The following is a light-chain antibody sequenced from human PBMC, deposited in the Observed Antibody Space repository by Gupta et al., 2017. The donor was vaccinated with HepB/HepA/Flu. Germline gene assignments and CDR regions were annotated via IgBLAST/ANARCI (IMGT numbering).Light chain of an antibody. CDR1: AFPKQY. Sequence: ELTQPPSVSVLPGQTATITCFGDAFPKQYSYWYQQKPGQAPVLVIFKDSERPSGIPERFSGSSSGTTLTLIISEVQAEDEADYYCQTADRSGTCVFGGGTKLTVL. V-gene: IGLV3-25*03. J-gene: IGLJ2*01. CDR3: QTADRSGTCV. CDR2: KDS.